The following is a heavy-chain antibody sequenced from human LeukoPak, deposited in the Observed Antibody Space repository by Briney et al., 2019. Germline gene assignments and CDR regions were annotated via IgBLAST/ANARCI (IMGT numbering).Heavy chain of an antibody. J-gene: IGHJ5*02. V-gene: IGHV3-23*01. CDR1: GFTFSSYA. Sequence: GGSLRLSCTASGFTFSSYAMSWVRQAPGKGLEWVSGISGSGFSTFYADSVKGRFTISRDNSKNTLYLQMNSLRAEDTAVYYCAAGGEWFDPWGQGTLVTVSS. CDR2: ISGSGFST. D-gene: IGHD3-16*01. CDR3: AAGGEWFDP.